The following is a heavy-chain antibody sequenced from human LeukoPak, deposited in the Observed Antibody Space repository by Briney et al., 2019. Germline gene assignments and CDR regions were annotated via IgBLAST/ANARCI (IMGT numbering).Heavy chain of an antibody. D-gene: IGHD5-18*01. J-gene: IGHJ4*02. CDR3: AKDLEWIQQWPGGDYFDY. V-gene: IGHV3-30*02. CDR1: GFTFSSYG. Sequence: GGSLRLSCAASGFTFSSYGMHWVRQAPGKGLEWVAFIRYDGSNKYYADSVKGRFTISRDNSKNTLYLQMNSLRAEDTAVYYCAKDLEWIQQWPGGDYFDYWGQGTLVTVFS. CDR2: IRYDGSNK.